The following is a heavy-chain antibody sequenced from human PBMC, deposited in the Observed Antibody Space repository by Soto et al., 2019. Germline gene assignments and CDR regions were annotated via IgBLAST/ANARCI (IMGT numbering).Heavy chain of an antibody. CDR1: GFTFSSYS. J-gene: IGHJ4*02. D-gene: IGHD6-19*01. CDR2: ISSSSSYI. V-gene: IGHV3-21*01. Sequence: GGSLRLSCAASGFTFSSYSMNWVRQAPGKGLEWVSSISSSSSYIYYADSVKGRFTISRDNAKNSLYLQMNSLRAEDTAVYYCARGIAVAPNGGGSVDYWGQGTLVTVSS. CDR3: ARGIAVAPNGGGSVDY.